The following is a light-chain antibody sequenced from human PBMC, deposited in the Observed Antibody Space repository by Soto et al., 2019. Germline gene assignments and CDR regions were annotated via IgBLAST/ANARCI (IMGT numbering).Light chain of an antibody. J-gene: IGKJ1*01. CDR1: QGISSY. V-gene: IGKV1-9*01. CDR2: KAS. Sequence: IHLTQSPSFLSASLGDIVTITCRASQGISSYLAWYQQKPGKAPKLLIYKASILESGVPSRFSGSGSGTEFTLTISSLQPDDFATYYCQQYNGTFGQGTKVDIK. CDR3: QQYNGT.